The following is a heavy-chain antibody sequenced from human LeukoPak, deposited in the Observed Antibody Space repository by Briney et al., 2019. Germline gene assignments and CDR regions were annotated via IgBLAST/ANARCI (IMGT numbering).Heavy chain of an antibody. Sequence: ASVKVSCKASGYTFSRYGMHWVRQAPGQRLEWMGWINAGNENTKYSQKFQGRVTMTRNTSISTAYMELSSLRSEDTAVYYCARGLDSSGSYRPYDAFDIWGQGTMVTVSS. CDR3: ARGLDSSGSYRPYDAFDI. V-gene: IGHV1-3*01. D-gene: IGHD1-26*01. CDR1: GYTFSRYG. CDR2: INAGNENT. J-gene: IGHJ3*02.